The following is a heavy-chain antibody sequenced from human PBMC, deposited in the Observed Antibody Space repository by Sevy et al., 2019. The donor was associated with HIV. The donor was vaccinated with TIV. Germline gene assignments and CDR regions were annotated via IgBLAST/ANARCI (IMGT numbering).Heavy chain of an antibody. Sequence: GGSLRLSCAASGFTFTTYWMTWVRQAPGKGLEWVANINQDGSKINYVDSVKGRFIISRGNAKKSLYLQMNSLRADDTAVIYCARVGIFGEAENPYRVMDYWGQGTLVTVSS. CDR3: ARVGIFGEAENPYRVMDY. CDR1: GFTFTTYW. V-gene: IGHV3-7*01. D-gene: IGHD3-10*01. J-gene: IGHJ4*02. CDR2: INQDGSKI.